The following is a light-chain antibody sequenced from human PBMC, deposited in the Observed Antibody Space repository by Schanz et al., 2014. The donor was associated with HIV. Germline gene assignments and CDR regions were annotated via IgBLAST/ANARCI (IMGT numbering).Light chain of an antibody. CDR1: SGSIATYF. J-gene: IGLJ7*01. V-gene: IGLV6-57*04. CDR2: KSN. Sequence: NFMLTQPHSVSESPGKTVTISCTRSSGSIATYFVQWYQQRPGSAPSIVIYKSNQRHSGVPDRFSGSIDSSSNSASLTISGLEAEDEADYYCQSFDLANPAVFGGGTQLTV. CDR3: QSFDLANPAV.